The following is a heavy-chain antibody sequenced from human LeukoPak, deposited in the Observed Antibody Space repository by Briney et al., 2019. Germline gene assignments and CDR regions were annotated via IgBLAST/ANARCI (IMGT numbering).Heavy chain of an antibody. CDR3: ASEAGESYFSGFDY. Sequence: SETLSLTCTVSGGSISSYYWSWIRQPPGKGLEWIGEINHSGSTNYNPSLKSRVTISVDTSKNQFSLKLSSVTAADTAVYYCASEAGESYFSGFDYWGQGTLVTVSS. CDR2: INHSGST. CDR1: GGSISSYY. J-gene: IGHJ4*02. D-gene: IGHD1-26*01. V-gene: IGHV4-34*01.